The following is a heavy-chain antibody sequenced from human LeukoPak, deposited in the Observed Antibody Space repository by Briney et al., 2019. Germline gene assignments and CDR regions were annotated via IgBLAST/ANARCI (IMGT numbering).Heavy chain of an antibody. CDR1: GFTFSSYG. D-gene: IGHD2-21*02. CDR3: ARNCGGDCYPSDAAFDI. J-gene: IGHJ3*02. Sequence: PGGSLRLSCAASGFTFSSYGMHWVRQAPGKGLEWVAVIWYDGSNKYYADSVKGRFTISRDNSKNTLYLQMNSLRAEDTAVYYCARNCGGDCYPSDAAFDIWGQGTMVTVSS. V-gene: IGHV3-33*01. CDR2: IWYDGSNK.